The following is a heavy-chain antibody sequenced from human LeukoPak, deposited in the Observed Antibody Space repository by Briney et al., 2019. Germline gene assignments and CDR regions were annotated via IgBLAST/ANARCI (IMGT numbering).Heavy chain of an antibody. Sequence: SETLSLTCSVSGGSISSSSDYWGWIRQPPGKGLEWIGSIYYSGSTYYNPSLKSRVTISVDTSKNQFSLKLSSVTAADTAVYYCARHTRRVITYYYYYMDVWGKGTTVTVSS. CDR1: GGSISSSSDY. CDR3: ARHTRRVITYYYYYMDV. CDR2: IYYSGST. J-gene: IGHJ6*03. D-gene: IGHD2-21*01. V-gene: IGHV4-39*01.